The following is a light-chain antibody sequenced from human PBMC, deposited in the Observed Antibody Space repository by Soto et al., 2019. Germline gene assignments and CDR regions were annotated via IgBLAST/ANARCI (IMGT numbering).Light chain of an antibody. CDR3: AAWDDSLNGGV. Sequence: QSALTQPPAASGTPGQRVTFSCSGSSSNIGSHTVNWYQQLPGTAPKLLIYSNNQRPSGVPDRFSGSKSGTSASLAISGLQSEDEADYYCAAWDDSLNGGVFGTGTRSPS. J-gene: IGLJ1*01. V-gene: IGLV1-44*01. CDR1: SSNIGSHT. CDR2: SNN.